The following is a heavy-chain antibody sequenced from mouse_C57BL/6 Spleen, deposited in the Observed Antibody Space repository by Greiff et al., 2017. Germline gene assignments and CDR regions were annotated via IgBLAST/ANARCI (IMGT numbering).Heavy chain of an antibody. CDR2: INPYNGGT. J-gene: IGHJ4*01. V-gene: IGHV1-19*01. D-gene: IGHD2-10*02. Sequence: VQLQQSGPVLVKPGASVKMSCKASGYTFTDYYMNWVKQSHGKSLEWIGVINPYNGGTSYNQKFKGKATLTVDKSSSTAYMELNSLTSEDSAVYYCARGEYGNYYAMDYWGQGTSVTVSS. CDR3: ARGEYGNYYAMDY. CDR1: GYTFTDYY.